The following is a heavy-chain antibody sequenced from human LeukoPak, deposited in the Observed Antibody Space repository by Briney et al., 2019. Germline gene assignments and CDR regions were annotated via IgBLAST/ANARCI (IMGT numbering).Heavy chain of an antibody. CDR2: ISYDGSNK. J-gene: IGHJ4*02. CDR3: ARDPYYQLQRGYFDY. CDR1: GFTFSTYA. V-gene: IGHV3-30-3*01. Sequence: GRSLRLSCAASGFTFSTYAMHGVRQAPGKGLEWVVVISYDGSNKYHADSVKGRFTISRDNSKNTLYLQMNSLRAEDTAVYYCARDPYYQLQRGYFDYWGQGTLVTVSS. D-gene: IGHD2-2*01.